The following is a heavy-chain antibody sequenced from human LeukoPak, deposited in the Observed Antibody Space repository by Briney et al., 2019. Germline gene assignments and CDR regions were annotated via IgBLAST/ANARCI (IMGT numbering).Heavy chain of an antibody. CDR1: GGSISSYY. J-gene: IGHJ4*02. D-gene: IGHD5-18*01. CDR2: IYYSGST. V-gene: IGHV4-59*01. CDR3: ARDSVDTAMVGGLDY. Sequence: SETLSLTCTVSGGSISSYYWSWLRQPPGKGLEWIGYIYYSGSTNYNPSLKSRVTISVDTSKNQFSLKLSSVTAADTAVYYCARDSVDTAMVGGLDYWGQGTLVTVSS.